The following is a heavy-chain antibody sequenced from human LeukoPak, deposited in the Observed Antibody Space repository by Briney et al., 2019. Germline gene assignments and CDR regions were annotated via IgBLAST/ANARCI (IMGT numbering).Heavy chain of an antibody. Sequence: SETLSLTCTVSGGSISSSSYYWGWIRQPPGKGLEWIGSIYYSGSTYYNPSLKSRVTLSVDTSKNQFSLKLSSVTAADTAVYYCARSRSSYYYGMDVWGQGTTVTVSS. CDR1: GGSISSSSYY. V-gene: IGHV4-39*07. J-gene: IGHJ6*02. CDR2: IYYSGST. D-gene: IGHD1-26*01. CDR3: ARSRSSYYYGMDV.